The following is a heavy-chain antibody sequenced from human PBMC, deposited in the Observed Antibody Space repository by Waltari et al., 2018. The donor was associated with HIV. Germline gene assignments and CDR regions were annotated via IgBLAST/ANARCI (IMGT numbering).Heavy chain of an antibody. CDR1: GGSISSSSYY. V-gene: IGHV4-39*07. CDR3: ARGGRGYCSGGTCLGHWFDP. CDR2: VYYSGST. D-gene: IGHD2-15*01. J-gene: IGHJ5*02. Sequence: QLQLQESGPGLVKPSETLSLTCTVSGGSISSSSYYWGWIRQPPGKGLAWIGSVYYSGSTYYNPSLKRRGTISVDTSRTRFSLKLSSVTAADTAVYYCARGGRGYCSGGTCLGHWFDPWGQGTLVTVSS.